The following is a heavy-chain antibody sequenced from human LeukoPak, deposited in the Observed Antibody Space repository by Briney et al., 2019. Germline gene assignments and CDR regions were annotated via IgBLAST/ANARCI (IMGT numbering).Heavy chain of an antibody. CDR1: GFTFSSYA. CDR2: ISGSGGTT. D-gene: IGHD5-18*01. Sequence: GGSLRLSCAASGFTFSSYAMTWVRQAPGKGLEWVSAISGSGGTTYYADSVKGRFTISRDNSKNTLYLQMNSLRADDTAVYYCARGLQEYTYGFDYWGQGPLVTVSS. V-gene: IGHV3-23*01. J-gene: IGHJ4*02. CDR3: ARGLQEYTYGFDY.